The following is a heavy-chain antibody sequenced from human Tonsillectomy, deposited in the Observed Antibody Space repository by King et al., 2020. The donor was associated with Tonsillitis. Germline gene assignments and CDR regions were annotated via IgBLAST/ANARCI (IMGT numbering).Heavy chain of an antibody. Sequence: EVQLVESGGGLVKPGGSLRLSCAASGFTFSSYSMNWVRQAPGKGLEWVSSISSSSSYIYYADSVKGRFTISRDNAKNSLYLRMNSLRAEDTAVYYCARDVPYSYCGGDCYAFDYWGQGTLVTVSS. J-gene: IGHJ4*02. CDR2: ISSSSSYI. CDR1: GFTFSSYS. D-gene: IGHD2-21*02. V-gene: IGHV3-21*01. CDR3: ARDVPYSYCGGDCYAFDY.